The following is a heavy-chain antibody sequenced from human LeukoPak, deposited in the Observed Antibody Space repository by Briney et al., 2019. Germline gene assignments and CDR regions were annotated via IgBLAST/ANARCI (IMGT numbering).Heavy chain of an antibody. CDR3: ARGGMATTSLDY. V-gene: IGHV4-59*12. D-gene: IGHD5-24*01. CDR1: GGSISHYY. CDR2: IYYSGTT. Sequence: SETLSLTCTVSGGSISHYYWSWIRQPPGKGLEWIGYIYYSGTTNYNPSLKSRVTISVDTSKNQFSLKLSSVTAADTAVYYCARGGMATTSLDYWGQGTLVTVSS. J-gene: IGHJ4*02.